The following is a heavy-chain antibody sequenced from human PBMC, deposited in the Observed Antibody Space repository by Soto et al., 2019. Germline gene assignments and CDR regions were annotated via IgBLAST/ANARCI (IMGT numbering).Heavy chain of an antibody. Sequence: QLQLQESGPGLVKPSETLSLTCTVSGGSISSSSYYWGWIRQPPGMGLEWIGSIYYSGSTYYNPSLKSRVTISVDTSKNQFALKLSSVTAGDTAVYYCERAWGKKGGQGTLVTVSS. J-gene: IGHJ4*02. CDR1: GGSISSSSYY. D-gene: IGHD3-16*01. CDR2: IYYSGST. CDR3: ERAWGKK. V-gene: IGHV4-39*01.